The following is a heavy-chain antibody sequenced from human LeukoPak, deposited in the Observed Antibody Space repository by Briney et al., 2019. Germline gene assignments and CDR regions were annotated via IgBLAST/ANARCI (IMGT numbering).Heavy chain of an antibody. V-gene: IGHV3-48*01. CDR2: ISSSSSTI. CDR1: GLTFSSYS. Sequence: GGSLRLXCAASGLTFSSYSMNWVRKAPGKGLEWVSYISSSSSTIYYADSVKGRFTISRDNAKNSLYLQMNSLRAEDTAVYYCARDPEDGYNSGYWGQGTLVTVSS. CDR3: ARDPEDGYNSGY. J-gene: IGHJ4*02. D-gene: IGHD5-24*01.